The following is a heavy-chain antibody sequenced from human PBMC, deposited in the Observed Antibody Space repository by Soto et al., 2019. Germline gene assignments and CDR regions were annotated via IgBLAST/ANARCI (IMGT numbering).Heavy chain of an antibody. CDR3: AKLGTRDTSGYYYDYFDY. V-gene: IGHV3-30*18. J-gene: IGHJ4*02. D-gene: IGHD3-22*01. CDR2: ISYDGNNK. Sequence: GGSLRLSCAASGFTFSNYGMHWVRQAPGKGLEWVAVISYDGNNKKYADAVKGRFTISRDNSKNTLYLQMNSLRAEDTAVYYCAKLGTRDTSGYYYDYFDYWGQGTLVTVSS. CDR1: GFTFSNYG.